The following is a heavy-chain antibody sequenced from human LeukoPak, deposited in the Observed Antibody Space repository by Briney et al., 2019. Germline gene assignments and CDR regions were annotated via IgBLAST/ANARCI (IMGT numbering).Heavy chain of an antibody. Sequence: GASVKVSCKASGYTFTSYGISWVRQAPGQGLEWMGWISAYNGNTNYAQKLQGRVTMTTDTSTSTAYMELRSLRSDDTAVYYCARDGAVSPNWNRYGIDVWGQGTTVTVSS. D-gene: IGHD1-20*01. CDR1: GYTFTSYG. V-gene: IGHV1-18*01. CDR3: ARDGAVSPNWNRYGIDV. CDR2: ISAYNGNT. J-gene: IGHJ6*02.